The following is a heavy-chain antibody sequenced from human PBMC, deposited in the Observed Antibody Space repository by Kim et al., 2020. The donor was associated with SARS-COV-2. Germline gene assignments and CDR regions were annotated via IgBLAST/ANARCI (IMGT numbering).Heavy chain of an antibody. Sequence: GESLKISCKGSGYSLSSYWISWVRQMPGKGLEGMGRIDPGDSYTNYSPAFQGHVTISADKSISTAYPQWRSLKASDTAMYYCARHGRYYASSGYPRNDAFDIWGQGTMVTVSS. CDR2: IDPGDSYT. CDR1: GYSLSSYW. V-gene: IGHV5-10-1*01. D-gene: IGHD3-22*01. CDR3: ARHGRYYASSGYPRNDAFDI. J-gene: IGHJ3*02.